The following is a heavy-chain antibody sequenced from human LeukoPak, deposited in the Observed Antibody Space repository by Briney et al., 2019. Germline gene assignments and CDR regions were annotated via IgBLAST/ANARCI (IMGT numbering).Heavy chain of an antibody. CDR3: AKHYYDSSGYYRAGFFDY. D-gene: IGHD3-22*01. CDR1: GFTFSSYA. CDR2: ISGSGGST. Sequence: PGGSLRLSCAASGFTFSSYAMSWVRQAPGKGLEWVSAISGSGGSTYYADSVKGRFTISRDNSKNTLYLQMNSLRAEDTAVYYCAKHYYDSSGYYRAGFFDYWGQGTLVTVSS. V-gene: IGHV3-23*01. J-gene: IGHJ4*02.